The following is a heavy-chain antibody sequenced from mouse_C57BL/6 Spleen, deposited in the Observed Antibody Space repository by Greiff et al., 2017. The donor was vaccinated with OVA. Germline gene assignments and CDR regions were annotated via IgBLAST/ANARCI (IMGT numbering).Heavy chain of an antibody. Sequence: QVQLKESGPGLVQPSQSLSITCTVSGFSLTSYGVHWVRQSPGKGLEWLGVIWRGGSTDYNAAFMSRLSITKDNSKSQVFFKMNSLQADDTAIYYCAKKGNWDIYAMDYWGQGTSVTVSS. CDR2: IWRGGST. J-gene: IGHJ4*01. CDR3: AKKGNWDIYAMDY. V-gene: IGHV2-5*01. D-gene: IGHD4-1*01. CDR1: GFSLTSYG.